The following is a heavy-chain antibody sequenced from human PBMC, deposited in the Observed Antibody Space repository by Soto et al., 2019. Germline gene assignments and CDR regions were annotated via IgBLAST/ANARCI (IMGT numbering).Heavy chain of an antibody. V-gene: IGHV3-48*02. Sequence: PGGSLRLSCAASGFTFSSYSMNWVRQAPGKGLEWVSYISSSSSTIYYADSVKGRFTISRDNAKNSLYLQMNSLRDEDTAVYYCARGPTTVTYGPHYYGMDVWGQGTTVTVSS. D-gene: IGHD4-17*01. CDR1: GFTFSSYS. CDR2: ISSSSSTI. CDR3: ARGPTTVTYGPHYYGMDV. J-gene: IGHJ6*02.